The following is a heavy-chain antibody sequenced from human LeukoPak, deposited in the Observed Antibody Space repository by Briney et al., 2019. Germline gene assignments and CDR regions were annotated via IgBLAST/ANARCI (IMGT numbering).Heavy chain of an antibody. CDR1: GGSYSGYY. V-gene: IGHV4-34*01. CDR2: INHSGST. D-gene: IGHD3-16*02. Sequence: SETLSLTCAVYGGSYSGYYWSWIRQPPGKGLEWIGEINHSGSTNYNPSLKSRVTISVDTSKNQFSLKLSSVTAADTAVYYCARGEYVWGSYRQPYYFDYWGQGTLVTVSS. CDR3: ARGEYVWGSYRQPYYFDY. J-gene: IGHJ4*02.